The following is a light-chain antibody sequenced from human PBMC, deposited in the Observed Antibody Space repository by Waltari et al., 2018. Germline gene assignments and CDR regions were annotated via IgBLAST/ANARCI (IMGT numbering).Light chain of an antibody. V-gene: IGKV3-20*01. CDR3: QHYVRLPAT. CDR2: GAS. J-gene: IGKJ1*01. Sequence: EIVLTQSPGSLSSSPGERVTLSCRASQSVSRALACYQQKPGQAPRRLLFGASNRATGIPDRVSGSGSETDFSRTIRRLEPEDFAVYYCQHYVRLPATFGRGTKVEIK. CDR1: QSVSRA.